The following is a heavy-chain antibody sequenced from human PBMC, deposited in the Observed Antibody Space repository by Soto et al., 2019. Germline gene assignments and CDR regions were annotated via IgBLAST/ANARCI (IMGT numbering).Heavy chain of an antibody. Sequence: QVQLVQSGAEVNKPGSSVKVSCQASGGTFSSYAISWVRQSPGQGLEWMGGIIPIFGTANYAQKFKGRVTITADESTSTVYMALSSLRSEDTDVYYCARDVKEGYCSGGSCNSGDYWGQGTLVTVSS. V-gene: IGHV1-69*01. CDR3: ARDVKEGYCSGGSCNSGDY. D-gene: IGHD2-15*01. CDR2: IIPIFGTA. CDR1: GGTFSSYA. J-gene: IGHJ4*02.